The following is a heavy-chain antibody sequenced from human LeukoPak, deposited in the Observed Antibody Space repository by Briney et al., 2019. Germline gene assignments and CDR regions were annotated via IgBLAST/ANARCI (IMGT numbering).Heavy chain of an antibody. CDR1: GYTFTSYG. Sequence: GASVKVSCKASGYTFTSYGISWVRQAPGQGLEWMGWISAYNGNTNYAQKLQGRVTVTTDTSTSTAYMELRSLRSDDTAVYYCARMDAAMVSYYYYYYMDVWGKGTTVTVSS. V-gene: IGHV1-18*01. CDR2: ISAYNGNT. D-gene: IGHD5-18*01. J-gene: IGHJ6*03. CDR3: ARMDAAMVSYYYYYYMDV.